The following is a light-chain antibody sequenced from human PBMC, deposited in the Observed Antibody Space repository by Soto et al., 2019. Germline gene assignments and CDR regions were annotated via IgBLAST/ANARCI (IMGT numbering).Light chain of an antibody. J-gene: IGLJ2*01. CDR1: SSDVGGYNY. CDR2: EVS. V-gene: IGLV2-8*01. Sequence: QSALTQPPSASGSPGQSVTISCTGTSSDVGGYNYVSWYQQHPGKAPKLMIYEVSKRPSGVPDRFSGSKSGNTASLTVSGFQAEDEADYYCSSYAGSTGVFGGGTQLTVL. CDR3: SSYAGSTGV.